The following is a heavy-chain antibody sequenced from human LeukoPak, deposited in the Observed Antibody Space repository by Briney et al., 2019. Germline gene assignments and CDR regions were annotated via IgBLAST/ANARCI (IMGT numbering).Heavy chain of an antibody. CDR3: ASPFLAVTTRRRYDAFDI. CDR2: IYPGDSDT. Sequence: GESLKISCKGSGYSFTSYWIGRVRQMPGKGLEWMGIIYPGDSDTRYSPSFQGQVTISADKSISTAYLQWSSLKASDTAMYYCASPFLAVTTRRRYDAFDIWGQGTMVTVSS. J-gene: IGHJ3*02. CDR1: GYSFTSYW. V-gene: IGHV5-51*01. D-gene: IGHD4-17*01.